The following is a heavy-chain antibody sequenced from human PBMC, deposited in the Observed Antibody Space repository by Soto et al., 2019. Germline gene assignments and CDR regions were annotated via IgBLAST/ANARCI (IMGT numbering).Heavy chain of an antibody. CDR3: ARLYCSSSSCYSVGAFDI. CDR1: RFTFNTYC. J-gene: IGHJ3*02. Sequence: LXLSCDASRFTFNTYCMHWVRQAPCKGLEWVALIWFDGSDKYYADSVKGRFTISRDNSKSTLHLQMNSLRAEDTAVYYCARLYCSSSSCYSVGAFDIRGQGTMVTVSS. V-gene: IGHV3-33*01. CDR2: IWFDGSDK. D-gene: IGHD2-2*01.